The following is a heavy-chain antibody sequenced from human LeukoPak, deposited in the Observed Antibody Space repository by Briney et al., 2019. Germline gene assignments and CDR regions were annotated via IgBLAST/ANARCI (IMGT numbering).Heavy chain of an antibody. CDR3: ARETVAGHRRADY. CDR1: GFTFSSYA. Sequence: GGSLRLSCAASGFTFSSYAMSWVRQAPGKGLEWVSSISSSSYIYYADSVKGRFTISRDNAKNSLYLQMNSLRAEDTAVYYCARETVAGHRRADYWGQGTLVTVSS. V-gene: IGHV3-21*01. D-gene: IGHD6-19*01. CDR2: ISSSSYI. J-gene: IGHJ4*02.